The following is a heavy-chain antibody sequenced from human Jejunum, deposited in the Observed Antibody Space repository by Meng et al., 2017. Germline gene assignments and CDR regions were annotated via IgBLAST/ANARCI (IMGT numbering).Heavy chain of an antibody. V-gene: IGHV7-4-1*02. CDR1: GSTFTSYG. Sequence: QVQLVQSGSELKTTGASVKVSCKAFGSTFTSYGLSWVRQAPGQGLEWMGWINTNTGNPTYAQGFTGRFVFSLDTSVSTAYLQINSLKAEDTAVYYCARGTQSENWGQGTLVTVSS. J-gene: IGHJ4*02. CDR3: ARGTQSEN. CDR2: INTNTGNP.